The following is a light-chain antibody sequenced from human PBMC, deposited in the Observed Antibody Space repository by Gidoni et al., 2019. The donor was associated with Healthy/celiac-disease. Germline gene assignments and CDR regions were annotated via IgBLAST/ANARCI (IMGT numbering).Light chain of an antibody. J-gene: IGKJ2*01. CDR3: QQYNSYSPMYT. V-gene: IGKV1-5*03. CDR2: KAC. Sequence: DIQMTQSPSTLSASVGDKVTITCRASQSISSWLAWYQQKPGKAPKLLIYKACSLESGVPSRFSGSGSGTEFTLTISSLQPDDFATYYCQQYNSYSPMYTFGEGTKLEIK. CDR1: QSISSW.